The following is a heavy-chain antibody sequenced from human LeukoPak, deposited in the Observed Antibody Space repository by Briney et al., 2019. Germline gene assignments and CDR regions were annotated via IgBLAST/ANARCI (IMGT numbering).Heavy chain of an antibody. CDR3: ARTGSSWYRVDY. D-gene: IGHD6-13*01. CDR2: IYYSGST. CDR1: GGSISSYY. V-gene: IGHV4-59*08. J-gene: IGHJ4*02. Sequence: SETLSLTCTVSGGSISSYYWNWIRQPPGKGLEWIGYIYYSGSTNYNPSLKSRVTISVDTSKNQFSLKLSSVTAADTAVYYCARTGSSWYRVDYWGQGTLVTVSS.